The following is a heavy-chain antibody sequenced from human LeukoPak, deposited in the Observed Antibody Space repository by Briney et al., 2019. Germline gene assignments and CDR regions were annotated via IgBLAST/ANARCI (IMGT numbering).Heavy chain of an antibody. CDR2: INHSGST. J-gene: IGHJ4*02. D-gene: IGHD2-15*01. CDR1: GGSFSGYY. Sequence: SETLSLTCAVYGGSFSGYYWSWIRQPPGKGLEWIGEINHSGSTNYNPSLKSRVTISVDTSKNQFSQKLSSVTAADTAVYYCARRDCSGGSCYDYWGQGTLVTVSS. CDR3: ARRDCSGGSCYDY. V-gene: IGHV4-34*01.